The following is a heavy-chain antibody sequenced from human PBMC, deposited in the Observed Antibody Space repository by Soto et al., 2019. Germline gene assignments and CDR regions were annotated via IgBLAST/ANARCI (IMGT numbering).Heavy chain of an antibody. D-gene: IGHD3-22*01. Sequence: GASVKVSCKASGGTFSSYAISCVRQAPGQGLEWMGGIIPIFGTANYAQKFQGRVTITADESTSTAYMELSSLRSEDTAVYYCARDMYYYDSSGYPTPPWGQGTLVTVSS. J-gene: IGHJ4*02. CDR1: GGTFSSYA. CDR2: IIPIFGTA. CDR3: ARDMYYYDSSGYPTPP. V-gene: IGHV1-69*13.